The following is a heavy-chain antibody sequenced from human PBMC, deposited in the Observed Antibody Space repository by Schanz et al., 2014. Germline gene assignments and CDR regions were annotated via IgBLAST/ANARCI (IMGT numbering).Heavy chain of an antibody. Sequence: EVQLLESGGDLVQPGGSLRLSCVVSGFTFRGYAMSWVRQAPGKGLQWVSTISNGGGGYISYADFVKGRFTISRDNSMNTLSLQMNSLRTEDTAVYFCARDLAGGGNDVWGQGTLVTVSS. CDR2: ISNGGGGYI. D-gene: IGHD2-15*01. CDR1: GFTFRGYA. CDR3: ARDLAGGGNDV. V-gene: IGHV3-23*01. J-gene: IGHJ4*02.